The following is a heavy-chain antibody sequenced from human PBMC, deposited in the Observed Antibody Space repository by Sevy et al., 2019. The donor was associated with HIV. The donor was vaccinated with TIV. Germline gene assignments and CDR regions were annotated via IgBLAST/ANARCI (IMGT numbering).Heavy chain of an antibody. V-gene: IGHV4-59*01. CDR2: IYYSGST. CDR1: GGSISSYY. J-gene: IGHJ4*02. D-gene: IGHD3-22*01. CDR3: ARAYYDSSGYYSTLTYYIDY. Sequence: SETLSLTCTVSGGSISSYYWSWIRQPPGKGLEWIGYIYYSGSTNYNPSLKSRVTISVDTSKNQCSLKLSSVTAADTAVYYCARAYYDSSGYYSTLTYYIDYWGQGTLVTVSS.